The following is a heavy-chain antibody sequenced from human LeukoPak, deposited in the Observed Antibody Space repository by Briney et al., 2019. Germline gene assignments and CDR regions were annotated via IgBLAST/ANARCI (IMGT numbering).Heavy chain of an antibody. D-gene: IGHD3-22*01. Sequence: GGSLRLSCAASGFIVSSNYMNWVHQAPGKGLEWVSVIYSGGSTYYADSVKGRFTISRDNSKNTLYLQMNSLRAEDTAVYYCAREGPSRSGNYYESNYYGMDVWGQGTTVTVSS. J-gene: IGHJ6*02. CDR1: GFIVSSNY. V-gene: IGHV3-53*01. CDR3: AREGPSRSGNYYESNYYGMDV. CDR2: IYSGGST.